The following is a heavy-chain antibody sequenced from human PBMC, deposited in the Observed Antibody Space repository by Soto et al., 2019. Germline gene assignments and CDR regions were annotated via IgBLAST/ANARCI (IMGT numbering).Heavy chain of an antibody. D-gene: IGHD1-26*01. CDR1: GFSLTTDRVG. J-gene: IGHJ4*02. Sequence: QITLKESGPTLVKPTQTLTLTCTFSGFSLTTDRVGVGWIRQPPGEALEWLAVIYWDDSKTYRPSLESRLTITKVTSKNHVSLTMTNMYSLDTATYYCAHAYGGRSLYWGQGTLVTVSS. V-gene: IGHV2-5*02. CDR2: IYWDDSK. CDR3: AHAYGGRSLY.